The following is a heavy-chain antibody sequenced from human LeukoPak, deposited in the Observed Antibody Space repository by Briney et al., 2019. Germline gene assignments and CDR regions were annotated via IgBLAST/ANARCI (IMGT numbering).Heavy chain of an antibody. J-gene: IGHJ4*02. Sequence: PGGSLRLSCAASGFTVNSNYMSWVRQAPGKGLEWVSVIYSGGDTYYTDSVKGRFTISRDNSKNTLYLQMNSLRAEDTAVYYCARVSNGLVSSRWYYFDYWGQGTLVTVSS. CDR1: GFTVNSNY. V-gene: IGHV3-53*01. CDR3: ARVSNGLVSSRWYYFDY. CDR2: IYSGGDT. D-gene: IGHD6-13*01.